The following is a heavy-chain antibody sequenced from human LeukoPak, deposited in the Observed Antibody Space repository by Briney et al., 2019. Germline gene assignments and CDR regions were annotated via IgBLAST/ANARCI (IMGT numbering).Heavy chain of an antibody. CDR2: INPNSGGT. Sequence: ASVKVSCKASGYTFTGYCMHWVRQAPGQGLEWMGWINPNSGGTNYAQKFQGRVTMTRDTSISTAYMELSRLRSDDTAVYYCAGVYYYDSSGYYYLSKNYFDYWGQGTLVTVSS. D-gene: IGHD3-22*01. J-gene: IGHJ4*02. CDR1: GYTFTGYC. V-gene: IGHV1-2*02. CDR3: AGVYYYDSSGYYYLSKNYFDY.